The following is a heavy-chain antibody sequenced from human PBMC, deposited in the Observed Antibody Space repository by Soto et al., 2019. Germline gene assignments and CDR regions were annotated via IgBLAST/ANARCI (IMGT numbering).Heavy chain of an antibody. D-gene: IGHD3-10*01. V-gene: IGHV1-69*13. J-gene: IGHJ6*02. CDR3: ARLVPKEPGLYYYYGMDV. Sequence: GASVKVSCKASGGTFSSYAISWVRQAPGQGLEWMGGIIPIFGTANYAQKFQGRVTITADESTSTAYMELSSLRSEDTAVYYCARLVPKEPGLYYYYGMDVWGQGTTVTVSS. CDR1: GGTFSSYA. CDR2: IIPIFGTA.